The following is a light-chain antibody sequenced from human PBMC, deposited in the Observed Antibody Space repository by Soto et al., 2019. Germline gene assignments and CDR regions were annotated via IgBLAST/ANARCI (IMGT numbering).Light chain of an antibody. CDR2: DAS. CDR3: QHRSNWPLT. Sequence: EIVLTQSPATLSLSPGERATLSCRASQTVSSYLAWYQQKPGQAPRLLIYDASNRATGVPARFSGSGSGTDLPLTISSLEPEDFAVYYCQHRSNWPLTCGGGTKVEIE. J-gene: IGKJ4*01. CDR1: QTVSSY. V-gene: IGKV3-11*01.